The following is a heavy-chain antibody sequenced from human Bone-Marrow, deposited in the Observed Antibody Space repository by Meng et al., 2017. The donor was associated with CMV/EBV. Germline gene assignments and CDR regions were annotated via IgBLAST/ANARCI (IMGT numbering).Heavy chain of an antibody. V-gene: IGHV4-38-2*02. J-gene: IGHJ5*02. CDR2: IYYSGST. CDR1: GYSISSGYY. Sequence: SETLSLTCTVSGYSISSGYYWGWIRQPPGKGLEWIGYIYYSGSTNYNPSLKSRVTISVDTSKNQFSLKLSSVTAADTAVYYCARDLTFRGFDPWGQGTLVTVSS. D-gene: IGHD3-16*01. CDR3: ARDLTFRGFDP.